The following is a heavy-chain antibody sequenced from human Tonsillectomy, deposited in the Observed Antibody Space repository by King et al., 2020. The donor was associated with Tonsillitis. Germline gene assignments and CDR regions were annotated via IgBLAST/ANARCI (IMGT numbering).Heavy chain of an antibody. CDR1: GFTFSSYS. V-gene: IGHV3-48*01. D-gene: IGHD3-22*01. CDR3: ARDSPYYYDSSAGRLDY. CDR2: FRSSSSNI. Sequence: QLVQSGGGLVQPGGSLRLSCAASGFTFSSYSMNWVRQAPGKGLEWVSYFRSSSSNIYYAVSVKGRFTISRDNAKNSLYLQMNSLRAEDTAVYYCARDSPYYYDSSAGRLDYWGQGTLVTVSS. J-gene: IGHJ4*02.